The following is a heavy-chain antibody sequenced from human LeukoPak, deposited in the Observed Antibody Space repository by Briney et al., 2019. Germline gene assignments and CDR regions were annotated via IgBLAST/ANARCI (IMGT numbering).Heavy chain of an antibody. Sequence: ASVKVSCKASGYTFTGYYMHWVRQAPGQGREWMGWINPNSGGTNYAQKFQGWVTMIRDTSISTAYMELSTLRSDDTAVYYCARDLGRAAGDDYYYYYGMDVWGQGTTVTVSS. D-gene: IGHD6-13*01. J-gene: IGHJ6*02. CDR2: INPNSGGT. CDR3: ARDLGRAAGDDYYYYYGMDV. CDR1: GYTFTGYY. V-gene: IGHV1-2*04.